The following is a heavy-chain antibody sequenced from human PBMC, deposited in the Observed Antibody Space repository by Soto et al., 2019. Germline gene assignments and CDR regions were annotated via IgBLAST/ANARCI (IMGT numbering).Heavy chain of an antibody. J-gene: IGHJ5*01. V-gene: IGHV4-39*01. D-gene: IGHD2-21*01. Sequence: QVHLQESGPGLVKPSETLSLTCAVSGVSIHNSHSFWGWIRQPPGKGLEFIANVYYSGGAHYNPSFKSLVTISVDPATTQVSLRMSSVTAADTAVYFCGRVVEGATRHTDFDSWGQGTLVTVSS. CDR3: GRVVEGATRHTDFDS. CDR1: GVSIHNSHSF. CDR2: VYYSGGA.